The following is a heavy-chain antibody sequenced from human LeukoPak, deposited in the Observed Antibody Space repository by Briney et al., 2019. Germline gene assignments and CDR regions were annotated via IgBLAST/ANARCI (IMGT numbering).Heavy chain of an antibody. Sequence: ASVKVSCKTSGYSFTSQDMHWVRQAPGQSLEWMGCINPGKGDTKYSQEFQGRVTITRDTSATTAYMELSSLRSDDMAVYYCTLYNYWGQGTLVTVSS. V-gene: IGHV1-3*03. D-gene: IGHD2-2*02. CDR3: TLYNY. CDR2: INPGKGDT. J-gene: IGHJ4*02. CDR1: GYSFTSQD.